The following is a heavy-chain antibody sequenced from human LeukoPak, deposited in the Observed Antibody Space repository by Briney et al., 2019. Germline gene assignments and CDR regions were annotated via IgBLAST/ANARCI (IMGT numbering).Heavy chain of an antibody. V-gene: IGHV1-2*02. CDR1: GYTFTGYY. D-gene: IGHD6-19*01. CDR2: INPNTGAT. J-gene: IGHJ4*02. CDR3: ARDRVGSGWPRPYYFEF. Sequence: ASLKVSRRPSGYTFTGYYLHWVRQAPGQVFEWMGWINPNTGATMYGQKFEGRVTLSRDTSIDTAYMELTGLRRDDTAVYFCARDRVGSGWPRPYYFEFWGQGTLATVSS.